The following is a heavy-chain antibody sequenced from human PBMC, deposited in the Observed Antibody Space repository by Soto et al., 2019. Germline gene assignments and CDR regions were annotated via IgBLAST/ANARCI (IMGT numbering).Heavy chain of an antibody. CDR1: GGTFSSYA. J-gene: IGHJ1*01. CDR3: ARAGETYYYDSSGYFPFRL. Sequence: QVQLVQSGAEVKKPGSSVKVSCKASGGTFSSYAISWVRQAPGQGLEWMGGIVPMFDTTNYAQKFQGRVTITADESTSTAYMELSSLRSEDTAVYYCARAGETYYYDSSGYFPFRLWGQGTLVTVSS. D-gene: IGHD3-22*01. CDR2: IVPMFDTT. V-gene: IGHV1-69*12.